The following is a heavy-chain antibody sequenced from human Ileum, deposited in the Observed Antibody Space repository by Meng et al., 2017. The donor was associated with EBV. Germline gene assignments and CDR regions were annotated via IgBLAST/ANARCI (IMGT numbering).Heavy chain of an antibody. CDR2: IIPALGTP. CDR1: GSTFSVYG. CDR3: ARGTGADY. V-gene: IGHV1-69*06. J-gene: IGHJ4*02. Sequence: VQRVQSGPEGKNPGSSVKVSCKSSGSTFSVYGITWVRQAPGQGLEWMGGIIPALGTPKYARKFQDRLTITADKSTSTGYMELHSLTSNDTAVYFCARGTGADYWGQGTLVTVSS. D-gene: IGHD3-10*01.